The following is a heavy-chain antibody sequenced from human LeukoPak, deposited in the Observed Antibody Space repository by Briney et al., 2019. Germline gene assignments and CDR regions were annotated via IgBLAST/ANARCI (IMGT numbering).Heavy chain of an antibody. CDR3: ARASLGSSWPGFDY. CDR2: TYYRSKWYN. Sequence: SQTLSLTCAISGDSVSNNSPTWNWNRQSPSRDLKWLVRTYYRSKWYNDYAVSVKSRITINPDTSKTQFSLQLSSVTPEDTAVYYCARASLGSSWPGFDYWGQGTLVTVSS. CDR1: GDSVSNNSPT. D-gene: IGHD6-13*01. V-gene: IGHV6-1*01. J-gene: IGHJ4*02.